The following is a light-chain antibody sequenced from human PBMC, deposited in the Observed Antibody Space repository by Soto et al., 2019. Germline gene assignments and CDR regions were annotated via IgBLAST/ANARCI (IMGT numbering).Light chain of an antibody. Sequence: EIVLTQSSGTLSLSPGERATLSCRASQTITSSFLAWYQQNPGQAPRLLVSGASSRAADVPDRFSGSGSGTDFTLTISRLEPEDFAVYYCQQYDSSPLTFGGGTKVEIK. CDR1: QTITSSF. V-gene: IGKV3-20*01. CDR3: QQYDSSPLT. CDR2: GAS. J-gene: IGKJ4*01.